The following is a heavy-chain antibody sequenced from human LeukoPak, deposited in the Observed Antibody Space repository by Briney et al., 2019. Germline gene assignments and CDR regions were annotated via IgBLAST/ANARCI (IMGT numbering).Heavy chain of an antibody. V-gene: IGHV3-21*01. CDR3: ARVHGGYGSYYYYYYMDV. D-gene: IGHD5-12*01. Sequence: GGSLRLSCAASGFTFSSYSMNWVRQAPGKGLEWVSSISSSSSYIYYADSVKGRFTISRDNAKNSLYLQMNSLRAEDTAVYYCARVHGGYGSYYYYYYMDVWGKGTTVTVSS. J-gene: IGHJ6*03. CDR1: GFTFSSYS. CDR2: ISSSSSYI.